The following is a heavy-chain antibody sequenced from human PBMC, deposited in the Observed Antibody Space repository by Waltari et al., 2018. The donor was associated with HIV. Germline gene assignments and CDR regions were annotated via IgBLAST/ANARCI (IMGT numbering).Heavy chain of an antibody. V-gene: IGHV4-39*01. D-gene: IGHD2-15*01. J-gene: IGHJ4*02. CDR3: ARVFGYCSGSPCYFYFDI. CDR1: GDSISSSPYQ. Sequence: QLQLQESGPGLVKPSETLSLTCTVSGDSISSSPYQWGWIRQPPGKGLEWIGNINDSGSTSYNPSLKSRVTISVDTSKNQFSLSLSAVTAAYTTIYYCARVFGYCSGSPCYFYFDIWGQGTLVTVSS. CDR2: INDSGST.